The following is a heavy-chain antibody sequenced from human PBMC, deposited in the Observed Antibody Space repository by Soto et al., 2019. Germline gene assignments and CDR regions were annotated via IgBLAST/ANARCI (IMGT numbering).Heavy chain of an antibody. J-gene: IGHJ4*02. CDR3: ARLMGTSFDL. D-gene: IGHD2-8*01. CDR2: ATNKGHSHTT. V-gene: IGHV3-72*01. Sequence: GGSLRLSCAASGFTFSDHHMDWVRQALGKGLEWVGRATNKGHSHTTGYAASVKGRFTISRDDSKNSLSLQMNSLKTEDTAVYFCARLMGTSFDLWGQGTLVTVSS. CDR1: GFTFSDHH.